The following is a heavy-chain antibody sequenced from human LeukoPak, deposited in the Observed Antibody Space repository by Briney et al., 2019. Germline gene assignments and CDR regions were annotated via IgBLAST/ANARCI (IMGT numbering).Heavy chain of an antibody. CDR2: ISSSSSTI. D-gene: IGHD3-10*01. Sequence: GGSLRLSCAASGFTFSSYGMTWVRQAPGKGLEWVSYISSSSSTIYYADSVKGRFTISRDNAKNTLYLQMNSLRADDTAVYYCARYYRLDYWGQGTLVTVSS. CDR3: ARYYRLDY. J-gene: IGHJ4*02. V-gene: IGHV3-48*01. CDR1: GFTFSSYG.